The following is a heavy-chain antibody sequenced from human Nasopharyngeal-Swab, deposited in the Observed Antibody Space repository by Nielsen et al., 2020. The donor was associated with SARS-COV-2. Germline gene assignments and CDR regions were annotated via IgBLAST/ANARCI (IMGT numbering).Heavy chain of an antibody. V-gene: IGHV4-39*01. Sequence: SETLSLTCTVSGGSISSSSYYWGWIRQPPGKGLEWIGSIYYSGNTYYNPSLKSRVTISVDTSKNQFSLKLSSVTAADTAVYYCASTNYDYVWGSYRYTGTHDYWGQGTLVTVSS. J-gene: IGHJ4*02. D-gene: IGHD3-16*02. CDR2: IYYSGNT. CDR3: ASTNYDYVWGSYRYTGTHDY. CDR1: GGSISSSSYY.